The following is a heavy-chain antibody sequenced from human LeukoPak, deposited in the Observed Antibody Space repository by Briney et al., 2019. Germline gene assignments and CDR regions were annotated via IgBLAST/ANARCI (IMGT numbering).Heavy chain of an antibody. J-gene: IGHJ4*02. CDR2: IYTSGST. CDR1: GGSIGSYY. CDR3: ARLVVPAANFDY. V-gene: IGHV4-4*09. Sequence: SETLSLTCTVSGGSIGSYYWSWIRQPPGKGLEWTGYIYTSGSTNYNPSLKSRVTISVDTSKNQFSLKLSSVTAADTAVYYCARLVVPAANFDYWGQGTLVTVSS. D-gene: IGHD2-2*01.